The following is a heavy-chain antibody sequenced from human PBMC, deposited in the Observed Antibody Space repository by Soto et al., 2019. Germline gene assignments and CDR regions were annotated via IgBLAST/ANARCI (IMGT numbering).Heavy chain of an antibody. Sequence: PSETLSLTCAVYGGSSSGHYWSWIRQSPGKGLEWIGEINHSGSTNYNPPLKSRVTISVDTAKKQFSLKLSSGNAADTAVYYCARVLWLGELLRIFDYWGQGTLVTVSS. CDR1: GGSSSGHY. V-gene: IGHV4-34*01. D-gene: IGHD3-10*01. CDR3: ARVLWLGELLRIFDY. J-gene: IGHJ4*02. CDR2: INHSGST.